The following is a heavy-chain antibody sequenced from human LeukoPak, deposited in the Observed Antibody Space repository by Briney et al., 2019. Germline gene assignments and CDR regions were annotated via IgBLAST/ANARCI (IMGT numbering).Heavy chain of an antibody. V-gene: IGHV1-69*04. CDR1: GGTFSSYA. CDR2: IIPILGIA. D-gene: IGHD1-26*01. Sequence: SVKVSCKASGGTFSSYAISWVRQAPGQGLGWMGRIIPILGIANYAQKFQGRVTITADKSTSTAYMELSSLRSEDTAVYYCAGDGGIVGVRDGMDVWGQGTTVTVSS. J-gene: IGHJ6*02. CDR3: AGDGGIVGVRDGMDV.